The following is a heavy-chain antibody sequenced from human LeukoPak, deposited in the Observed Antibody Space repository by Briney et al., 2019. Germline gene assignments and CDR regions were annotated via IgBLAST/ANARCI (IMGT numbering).Heavy chain of an antibody. CDR1: GGSINSYY. D-gene: IGHD3-9*01. CDR3: ARLVGDILTGSNWFDP. V-gene: IGHV4-59*08. CDR2: IYYSGST. Sequence: SETLSLTCTVSGGSINSYYWSWIRQPPGKGLEWIGYIYYSGSTNYNPSLKSRVTISVDTSKNQFSLKLSSVTAADTAVYYCARLVGDILTGSNWFDPWGQGTLVTVSS. J-gene: IGHJ5*02.